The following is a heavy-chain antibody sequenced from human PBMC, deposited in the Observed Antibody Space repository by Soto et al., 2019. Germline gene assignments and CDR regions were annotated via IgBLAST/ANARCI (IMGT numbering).Heavy chain of an antibody. J-gene: IGHJ6*02. D-gene: IGHD2-2*02. CDR2: IDPSDSYT. Sequence: GESLKISCKGSGYSFTSYWISWVRQMPGKGLEWMGRIDPSDSYTNYSPSFQGHVTISADKSISTAYLQWSSLKASDTAMYYCARLDCSSTSCYMYYYYGMDVWGQGTTVTVSS. CDR1: GYSFTSYW. V-gene: IGHV5-10-1*01. CDR3: ARLDCSSTSCYMYYYYGMDV.